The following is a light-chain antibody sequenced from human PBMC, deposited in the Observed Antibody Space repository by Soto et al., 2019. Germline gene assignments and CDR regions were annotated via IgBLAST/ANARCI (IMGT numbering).Light chain of an antibody. J-gene: IGLJ2*01. V-gene: IGLV1-44*01. CDR1: SSNIGSRT. Sequence: QSVLTQPPSASATPGQRGTISCSGSSSNIGSRTVNWYQQLPGSAPKLLVYNDNQRPSGVPDRFSGSKSGTSASLAISGLQSEEEADYYCAAWDDSLHVLFGGGTKVPVL. CDR3: AAWDDSLHVL. CDR2: NDN.